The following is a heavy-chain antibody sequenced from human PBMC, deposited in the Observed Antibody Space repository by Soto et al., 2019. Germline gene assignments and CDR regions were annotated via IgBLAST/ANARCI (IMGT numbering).Heavy chain of an antibody. CDR1: GYSFTKYH. CDR3: ARVAGHKNARFDT. J-gene: IGHJ4*02. CDR2: INPGSGVT. Sequence: ASVKVSCKASGYSFTKYHMHWVREAPGQGLEWMGWINPGSGVTNQAQKFQGRVTMTRDTSITTTYMELNSLTSDDTAVYYCARVAGHKNARFDTWGQGALVTVSS. D-gene: IGHD1-1*01. V-gene: IGHV1-2*02.